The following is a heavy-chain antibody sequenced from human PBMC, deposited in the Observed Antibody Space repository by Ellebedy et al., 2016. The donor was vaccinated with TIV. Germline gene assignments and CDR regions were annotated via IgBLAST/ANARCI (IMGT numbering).Heavy chain of an antibody. CDR2: IKPHSGDT. CDR1: GYSFTGSY. CDR3: ARGWASGSYLPS. J-gene: IGHJ5*02. D-gene: IGHD3-10*01. V-gene: IGHV1-2*02. Sequence: AASVKVSCKASGYSFTGSYIHWVRQAPGQGLEWMGWIKPHSGDTNYAQQFQGRVTLTRDTSITTAYMELSSLRSDDTAVYYCARGWASGSYLPSWGQGTLLTVSS.